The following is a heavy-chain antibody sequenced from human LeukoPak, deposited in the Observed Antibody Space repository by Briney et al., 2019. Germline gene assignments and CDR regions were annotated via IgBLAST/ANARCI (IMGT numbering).Heavy chain of an antibody. CDR1: GFTFSSYS. V-gene: IGHV3-21*01. D-gene: IGHD6-13*01. Sequence: GGSLRLSCAASGFTFSSYSMNWVRQAPGKGLEWVSSISSSSSYIYYADSVKGRFTISRDNAKNSLYLQMNSLRAEDTAVHYCARIQIAAAGTGFDYWGQGTLVTVSS. CDR2: ISSSSSYI. J-gene: IGHJ4*02. CDR3: ARIQIAAAGTGFDY.